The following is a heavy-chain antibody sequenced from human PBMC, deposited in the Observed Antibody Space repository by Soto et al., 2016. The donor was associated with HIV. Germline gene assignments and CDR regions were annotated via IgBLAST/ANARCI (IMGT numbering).Heavy chain of an antibody. D-gene: IGHD6-13*01. CDR1: GGTFSSYA. CDR2: IIPIFGTA. V-gene: IGHV1-69*01. J-gene: IGHJ3*02. Sequence: QVQLVQSGAEVKKPGSSVKVSCKASGGTFSSYAISWVRQAPGQGLEWMGGIIPIFGTANYAQKFQGRVTITADESTSTAYMELSSLRSEDTAVYYCARQGGYSSSSDDAFDIWAKGQWSPSLQ. CDR3: ARQGGYSSSSDDAFDI.